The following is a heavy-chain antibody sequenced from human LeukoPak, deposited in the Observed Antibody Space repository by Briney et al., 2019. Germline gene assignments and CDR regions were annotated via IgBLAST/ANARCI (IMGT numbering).Heavy chain of an antibody. V-gene: IGHV3-30*18. CDR3: AKLFCGGGSCSEDDSYC. D-gene: IGHD2-15*01. CDR1: GFTCSAYG. CDR2: ISYGGGGTK. J-gene: IGHJ4*02. Sequence: PGGSLRLSCAASGFTCSAYGIHGARQAPGKGLEWVAVISYGGGGTKYYADSVKGRFTISRDNSKSTTYLQMNSLRAEDTAVYYCAKLFCGGGSCSEDDSYCWGQGTLVTVSS.